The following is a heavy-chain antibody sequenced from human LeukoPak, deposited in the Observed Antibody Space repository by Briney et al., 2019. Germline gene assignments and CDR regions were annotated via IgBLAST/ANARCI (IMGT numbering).Heavy chain of an antibody. J-gene: IGHJ4*02. CDR3: ARGSSGWVYEY. CDR1: GGSIRSSSYY. CDR2: IYYSGST. Sequence: SETLSLTCTVSGGSIRSSSYYWGWIRQPPGKGLEWIGNIYYSGSTHYNPSLKSRVTISVDTSKSQFSLKLSSVTAADTAVYYCARGSSGWVYEYWGQGTLVTVSS. D-gene: IGHD6-19*01. V-gene: IGHV4-39*01.